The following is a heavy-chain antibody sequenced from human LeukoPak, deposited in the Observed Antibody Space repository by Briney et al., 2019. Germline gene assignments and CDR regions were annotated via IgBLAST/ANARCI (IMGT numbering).Heavy chain of an antibody. CDR3: AKDPYSGTYYDY. CDR2: ISGSGTST. V-gene: IGHV3-23*01. D-gene: IGHD3-10*01. Sequence: PGGSLRLSCAASRFTFSSYAMSWVRQAPGKGLEWVSAISGSGTSTYYADSVKGRFTISRDNSKNTLYLQMNSLRAEDTAVYYCAKDPYSGTYYDYWGQGTLVTVSS. J-gene: IGHJ4*02. CDR1: RFTFSSYA.